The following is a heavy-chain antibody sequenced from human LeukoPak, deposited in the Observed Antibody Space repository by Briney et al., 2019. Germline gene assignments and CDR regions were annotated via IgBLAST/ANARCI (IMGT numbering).Heavy chain of an antibody. D-gene: IGHD5-12*01. CDR1: GFTFSDYG. CDR2: IRYDGSNK. V-gene: IGHV3-30*02. J-gene: IGHJ6*03. Sequence: GGSLRLSCAASGFTFSDYGMHWVRKAPGKGLEWVAFIRYDGSNKYYTDSVKGRFTISRDTSKNTLYLQMNSLRADDTAAYYCAKGGGYEAQYYYYYLDVWGKGTTVTISS. CDR3: AKGGGYEAQYYYYYLDV.